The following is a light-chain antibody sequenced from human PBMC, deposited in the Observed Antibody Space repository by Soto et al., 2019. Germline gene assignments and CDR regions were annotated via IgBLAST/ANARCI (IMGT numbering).Light chain of an antibody. CDR1: SSDVGAYDY. V-gene: IGLV2-14*03. J-gene: IGLJ2*01. CDR2: DVY. Sequence: QSALTQPASVSGSPGQSIAISCTGTSSDVGAYDYVSWYQQHPGKAPKVIISDVYNRPSGVSNRFSGSKSGNTASLTISGLQAEVEADYYCGSYTTSGSVVFGGGTKLTVL. CDR3: GSYTTSGSVV.